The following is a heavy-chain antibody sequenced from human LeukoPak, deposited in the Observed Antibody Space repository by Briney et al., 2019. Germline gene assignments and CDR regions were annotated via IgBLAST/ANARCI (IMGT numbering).Heavy chain of an antibody. D-gene: IGHD2-2*01. CDR2: ISSSSSYI. V-gene: IGHV3-21*01. Sequence: PGGSLRLSCAASGFTFSTYWMTWVRQAPGKGLEWVSSISSSSSYIYYADSVKGRFTISRDNAKNSLYLQMNSLRAEDTAVYYCARDPQYCSSTSCHRNNWFDPWGQGTLVTVSS. CDR3: ARDPQYCSSTSCHRNNWFDP. CDR1: GFTFSTYW. J-gene: IGHJ5*02.